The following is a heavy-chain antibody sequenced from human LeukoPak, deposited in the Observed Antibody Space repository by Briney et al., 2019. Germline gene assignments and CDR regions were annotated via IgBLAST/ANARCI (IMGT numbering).Heavy chain of an antibody. D-gene: IGHD5-12*01. CDR1: GFTFSSYA. CDR3: AKSGYEFPDY. Sequence: PGGSLRLSCAASGFTFSSYAMSWVRQAPGKGLEWVSAIRGSGGSTYYADSVKGRFTISRDNSKNTLYLQMNSLRAEGTAVYYCAKSGYEFPDYWGQGTLVTVSS. CDR2: IRGSGGST. J-gene: IGHJ4*02. V-gene: IGHV3-23*01.